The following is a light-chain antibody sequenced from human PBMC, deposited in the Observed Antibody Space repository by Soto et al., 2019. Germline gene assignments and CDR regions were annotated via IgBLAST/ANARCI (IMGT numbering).Light chain of an antibody. CDR1: SSDVGGFNY. J-gene: IGLJ1*01. CDR3: NSYTSSSTYV. V-gene: IGLV2-14*03. CDR2: DVT. Sequence: QSVLTQPASVSGSPGQSITISCTGTSSDVGGFNYVSWYQQHPGKAPKLMIYDVTNRPSGVSYRFSGYKSGNTASLTISGLQAEDEADYYCNSYTSSSTYVFGTGTKLTV.